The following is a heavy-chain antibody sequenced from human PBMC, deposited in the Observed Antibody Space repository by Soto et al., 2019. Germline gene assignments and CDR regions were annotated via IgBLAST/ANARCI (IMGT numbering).Heavy chain of an antibody. CDR3: ARVDTAMVTVGAFDI. CDR2: ISAYNGNT. Sequence: GASVKVSCKASGYTFTSYGISWVRQAPGQGLEWMGWISAYNGNTNYAQKLQGRVTMTTDTSTSTAYMELRSLRSDDTAVYHCARVDTAMVTVGAFDIWGQGTMVTVSS. V-gene: IGHV1-18*01. J-gene: IGHJ3*02. CDR1: GYTFTSYG. D-gene: IGHD5-18*01.